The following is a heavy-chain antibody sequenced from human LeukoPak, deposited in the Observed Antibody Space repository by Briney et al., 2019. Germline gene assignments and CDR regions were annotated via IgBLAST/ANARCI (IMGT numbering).Heavy chain of an antibody. Sequence: SVKVSCKASGGTFSSYAISWARQAPGQGLEWMGGIIPIFGTANYAQKFQGRVTITADESTSTAYMELSSLRSEDTAVYYCATENDYGDYRNVWGQGTTVTVSS. CDR3: ATENDYGDYRNV. CDR1: GGTFSSYA. V-gene: IGHV1-69*13. CDR2: IIPIFGTA. J-gene: IGHJ6*02. D-gene: IGHD4-17*01.